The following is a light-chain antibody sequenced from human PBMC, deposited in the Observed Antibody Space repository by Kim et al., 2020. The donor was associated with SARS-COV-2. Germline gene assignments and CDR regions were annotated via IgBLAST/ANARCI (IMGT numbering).Light chain of an antibody. V-gene: IGLV2-14*03. CDR2: DLT. CDR1: SSDVGAGHI. Sequence: SLSQSIPISCTGSSSDVGAGHIVSCYLHPPGKAPKPLIYDLTSRPSGFSTRFSGSKSGNTASLTISGLQAEDEADYYCSTYTDSVMFGGGTQLTVL. J-gene: IGLJ3*02. CDR3: STYTDSVM.